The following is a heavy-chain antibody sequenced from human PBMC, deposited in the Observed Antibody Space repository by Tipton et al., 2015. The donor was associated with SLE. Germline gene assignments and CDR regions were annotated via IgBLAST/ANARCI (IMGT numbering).Heavy chain of an antibody. J-gene: IGHJ4*02. V-gene: IGHV3-48*03. Sequence: SLRLSCAASGFTFSSYEMNWVRQAPGKGLEWVSYISSSGGTIYYADSVKGRFTISRDNAKNSLYLQMNSLRAEDTAVYYCASYDYIWHREDYWGQGTLVTVSS. CDR1: GFTFSSYE. D-gene: IGHD3-16*01. CDR2: ISSSGGTI. CDR3: ASYDYIWHREDY.